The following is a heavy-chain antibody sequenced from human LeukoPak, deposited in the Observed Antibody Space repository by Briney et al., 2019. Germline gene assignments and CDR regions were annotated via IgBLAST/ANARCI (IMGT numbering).Heavy chain of an antibody. CDR1: GFSVSTNY. Sequence: GGSLRLSCAASGFSVSTNYVSWVRQAPGKGLEWVANIKQDGSEKYYVDSVKGRFTISRDNAKNSLYLQMNSLRAEDTAVYYCARVELGDGDVPFDYWGQGTLVTVSS. V-gene: IGHV3-7*01. D-gene: IGHD4-17*01. CDR2: IKQDGSEK. J-gene: IGHJ4*02. CDR3: ARVELGDGDVPFDY.